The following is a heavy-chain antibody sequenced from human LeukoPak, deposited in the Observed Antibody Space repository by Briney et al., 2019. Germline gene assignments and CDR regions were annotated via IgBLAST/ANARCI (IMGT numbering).Heavy chain of an antibody. CDR2: INHSGST. J-gene: IGHJ5*02. Sequence: SETLSLTCAVYGGSFSGYYWSWIRQPPGKGLEWIGEINHSGSTNYNPSLKSRVTISVDTSKNQFSLKLSSVTAADTAVYYCARWMRVWFGDPGWFDPWGQGTLVTVSS. CDR1: GGSFSGYY. D-gene: IGHD3-10*01. CDR3: ARWMRVWFGDPGWFDP. V-gene: IGHV4-34*01.